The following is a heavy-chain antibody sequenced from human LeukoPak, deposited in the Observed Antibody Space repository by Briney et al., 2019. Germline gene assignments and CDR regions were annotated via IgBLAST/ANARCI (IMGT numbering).Heavy chain of an antibody. J-gene: IGHJ4*02. CDR1: GFTFSSYA. CDR2: ISGSGGSI. Sequence: GGSLRLSCAASGFTFSSYAMSWVRQAPGKGLEWVSTISGSGGSIYYADSVKGRFTISRDNSRNTLYLQMNSLRAEDTAVYYCAKEVRESAWFYFDYWGQGTLATVSS. V-gene: IGHV3-23*01. D-gene: IGHD3-10*01. CDR3: AKEVRESAWFYFDY.